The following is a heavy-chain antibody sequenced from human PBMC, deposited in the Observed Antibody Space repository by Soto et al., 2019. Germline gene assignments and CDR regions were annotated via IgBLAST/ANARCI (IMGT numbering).Heavy chain of an antibody. J-gene: IGHJ6*02. V-gene: IGHV3-30-3*01. D-gene: IGHD2-15*01. CDR1: GFTFSSYA. Sequence: GGSLRLSCAASGFTFSSYAMHWVRQAPGKGLEWVAVISYDGSNKYYADSGKGRFTISRDNSKNTLYLQMNSLRAEDTAVYYCATDIDDCSGGSCYSNYYYGMDVWGQGTTVTVSS. CDR3: ATDIDDCSGGSCYSNYYYGMDV. CDR2: ISYDGSNK.